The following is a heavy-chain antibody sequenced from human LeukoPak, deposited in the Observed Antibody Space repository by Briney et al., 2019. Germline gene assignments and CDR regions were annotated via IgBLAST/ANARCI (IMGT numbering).Heavy chain of an antibody. Sequence: ASVKVSCKASGGTFSSYAISWVRQAPGQGLEWMGGIIPIFGTANYAQKFQGRVTITADESTSTAYMELRSLRSDDTAVYYCASPSPGTHPYYYYGMDVWGQGTTVTVSS. V-gene: IGHV1-69*13. D-gene: IGHD1-1*01. CDR1: GGTFSSYA. CDR3: ASPSPGTHPYYYYGMDV. J-gene: IGHJ6*02. CDR2: IIPIFGTA.